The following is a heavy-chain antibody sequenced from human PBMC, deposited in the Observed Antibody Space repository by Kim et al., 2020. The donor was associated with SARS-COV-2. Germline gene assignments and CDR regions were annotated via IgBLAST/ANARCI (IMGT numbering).Heavy chain of an antibody. CDR1: GFTFSSYG. Sequence: GGSLRLSCAASGFTFSSYGMHWVRQAPGRGLEWVAALWYDGSNEYYIDSVKGRFTISRDNSKNTLYLQMNSLRVADPAVYYCAKGTVFNWYFDLWGPGT. CDR3: AKGTVFNWYFDL. V-gene: IGHV3-33*06. CDR2: LWYDGSNE. J-gene: IGHJ2*01.